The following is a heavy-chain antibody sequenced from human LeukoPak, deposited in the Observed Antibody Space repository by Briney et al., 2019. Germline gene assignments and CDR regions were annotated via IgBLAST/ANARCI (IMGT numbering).Heavy chain of an antibody. CDR1: GYTFSGTGWY. Sequence: GDSVKVSSKASGYTFSGTGWYLYWLRQAPGQGLECMGWIYPYTGATHYAQKFQGRVAMTRETSISTAYMELSRLRPDDTAVYYCARDGPAQMVDFDYWGQGTLVTVSS. CDR2: IYPYTGAT. CDR3: ARDGPAQMVDFDY. J-gene: IGHJ4*02. V-gene: IGHV1-2*02. D-gene: IGHD3-10*01.